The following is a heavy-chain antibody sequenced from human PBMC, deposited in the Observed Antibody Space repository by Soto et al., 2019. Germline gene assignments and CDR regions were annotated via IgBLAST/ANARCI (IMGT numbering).Heavy chain of an antibody. J-gene: IGHJ4*02. CDR3: ARETSYSSSWYDY. CDR2: IYSSGST. CDR1: GGSISNYY. V-gene: IGHV4-4*07. D-gene: IGHD6-13*01. Sequence: SETLSLTCTVSGGSISNYYWTWIRQPAGKGLEWIGRIYSSGSTNYNSSLKSRVTMSVDTSKNQFSLKLTSVTVADTAVYYCARETSYSSSWYDYWGQGTLVTVFS.